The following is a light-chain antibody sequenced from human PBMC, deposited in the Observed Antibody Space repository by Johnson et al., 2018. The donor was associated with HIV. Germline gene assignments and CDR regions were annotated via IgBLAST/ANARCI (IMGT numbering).Light chain of an antibody. Sequence: QSVLTQPPSVSAAPGQKVAIYCSGSSSNIGNNYVSWYQQLPGTAPKLLIYDNNKRPSGIPDRFSGSKSGTSATLGITGLQTGDEADYYCGTWDSSLSASYVCGTGTKVTVL. CDR3: GTWDSSLSASYV. V-gene: IGLV1-51*01. J-gene: IGLJ1*01. CDR2: DNN. CDR1: SSNIGNNY.